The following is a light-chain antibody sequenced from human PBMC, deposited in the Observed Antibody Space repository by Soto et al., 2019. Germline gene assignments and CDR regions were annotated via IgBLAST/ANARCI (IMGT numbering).Light chain of an antibody. Sequence: EIVLTQSPGTLSLSPGDGATLSCRASQSVDRNYLAWYQQKPGQAPRLLIYAASTRATGIPVRFSGSGSGTYFTLTISRLEPEDFAVYYCQHFSNSPSITFGQGTRLEI. V-gene: IGKV3-20*01. CDR3: QHFSNSPSIT. CDR1: QSVDRNY. J-gene: IGKJ5*01. CDR2: AAS.